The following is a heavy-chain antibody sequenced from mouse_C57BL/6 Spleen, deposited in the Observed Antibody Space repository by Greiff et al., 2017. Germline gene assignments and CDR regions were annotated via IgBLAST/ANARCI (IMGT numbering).Heavy chain of an antibody. CDR3: AREGDYGGSGYDGRDD. V-gene: IGHV5-4*01. CDR1: GFTFSSYA. CDR2: ISDGGSYT. J-gene: IGHJ4*01. D-gene: IGHD1-1*01. Sequence: EVKLVESGGGLVKPGGSLKLSCAASGFTFSSYAMSWVRQTPGKRLEWVATISDGGSYTYYPDNVKGRFTISRDTAKNNRYLQRSHLKSEDTAMYYWAREGDYGGSGYDGRDDWGQGTSVTVSS.